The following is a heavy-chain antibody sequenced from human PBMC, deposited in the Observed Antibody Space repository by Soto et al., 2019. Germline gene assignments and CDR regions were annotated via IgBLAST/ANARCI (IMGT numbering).Heavy chain of an antibody. CDR1: GYTFTSYG. Sequence: ASVTVCCKASGYTFTSYGISWVRQAPGQGLEWMGWISAYNGNTNYAQKLQGRVTMTTDTSTSTAYMELRSLRSDDTAVYYCARDSRGYSGYDYHYWGQGTLVTV. J-gene: IGHJ4*02. V-gene: IGHV1-18*01. D-gene: IGHD5-12*01. CDR3: ARDSRGYSGYDYHY. CDR2: ISAYNGNT.